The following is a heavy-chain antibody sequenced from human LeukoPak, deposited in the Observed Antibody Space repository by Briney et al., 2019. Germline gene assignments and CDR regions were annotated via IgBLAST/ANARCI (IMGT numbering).Heavy chain of an antibody. CDR1: GGSISSYY. CDR3: ARDRYGDYNWFDP. CDR2: IYYSGST. Sequence: SETLSLTCTVSGGSISSYYWSWIRQPPGKGLEWIGYIYYSGSTNYNPSLKSRVTISVDTSKNQFSLKLSSVTAADTAVYYCARDRYGDYNWFDPWGQGTLVTVSS. V-gene: IGHV4-59*12. J-gene: IGHJ5*02. D-gene: IGHD4-17*01.